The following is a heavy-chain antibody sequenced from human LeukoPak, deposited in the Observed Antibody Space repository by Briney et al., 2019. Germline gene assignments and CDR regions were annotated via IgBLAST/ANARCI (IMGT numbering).Heavy chain of an antibody. CDR2: INHSGST. J-gene: IGHJ6*02. Sequence: SETLSLTCAVYGGSFSGYYWSWIRQPPGKGLEWIGEINHSGSTNYNPSLKSRVTISVDTSKNQFSLKLSSVTAADTAVYYCARGRYYYDSSGYYKYYGMDVWGQGTTVTVSS. V-gene: IGHV4-34*01. CDR3: ARGRYYYDSSGYYKYYGMDV. CDR1: GGSFSGYY. D-gene: IGHD3-22*01.